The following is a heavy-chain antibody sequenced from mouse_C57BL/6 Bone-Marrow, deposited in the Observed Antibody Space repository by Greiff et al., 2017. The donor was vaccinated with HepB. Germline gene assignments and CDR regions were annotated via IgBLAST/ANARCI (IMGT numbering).Heavy chain of an antibody. CDR2: INPNYGTT. J-gene: IGHJ4*01. CDR3: FITTVVATNYYAMDY. D-gene: IGHD1-1*01. Sequence: VQLQQSGPELVKPGASVKISCKASGYSFTDYNMNWVKQSNGKSLEWIGVINPNYGTTSYNQKFKGKATLTVDQSSSTAYMQLNSLTSEDSAVYYSFITTVVATNYYAMDYWGQGTSVTVSS. V-gene: IGHV1-39*01. CDR1: GYSFTDYN.